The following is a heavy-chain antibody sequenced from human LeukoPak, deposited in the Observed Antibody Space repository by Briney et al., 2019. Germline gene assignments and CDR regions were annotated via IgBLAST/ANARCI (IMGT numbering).Heavy chain of an antibody. CDR1: GFTFSSYA. J-gene: IGHJ4*02. V-gene: IGHV3-23*01. Sequence: AGGSLRLSCAASGFTFSSYAMSWVRQAPGKGLEWVSAISGSGGSTYYADSVKGRFTISRDNSKNSLYLQMNSLRAEDTAVYYCARDSPAYDYGVDYWGQGTLVTVSS. D-gene: IGHD4-17*01. CDR2: ISGSGGST. CDR3: ARDSPAYDYGVDY.